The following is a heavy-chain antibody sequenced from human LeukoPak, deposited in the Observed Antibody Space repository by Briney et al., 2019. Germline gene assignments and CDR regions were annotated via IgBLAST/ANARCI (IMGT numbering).Heavy chain of an antibody. CDR3: ASSPSYSVSSFDY. D-gene: IGHD2-21*01. Sequence: PSETLSLTCAVSGYSISSGYYWGWIRQPPGKGLEWIGSIYHSGSTYYNPSLKSRVTISVDTSKNQFSLKLSSVTAADTAVYYCASSPSYSVSSFDYLGQGTLVTVSS. J-gene: IGHJ4*02. V-gene: IGHV4-38-2*01. CDR1: GYSISSGYY. CDR2: IYHSGST.